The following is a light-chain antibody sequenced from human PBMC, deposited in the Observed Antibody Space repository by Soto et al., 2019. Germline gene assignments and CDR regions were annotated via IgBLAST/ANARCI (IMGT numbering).Light chain of an antibody. CDR1: QSISNDH. V-gene: IGKV3-20*01. CDR3: QYYGSSVT. Sequence: EIVVTQSPGTLSLSPGEIATLSCRASQSISNDHLAWYQQKPGQAPRLLIYGTSNRATGGIADRFSGSRSGTDFTLTISRLEPEDFAVYYCQYYGSSVTFAGGTKVDI. J-gene: IGKJ4*01. CDR2: GTS.